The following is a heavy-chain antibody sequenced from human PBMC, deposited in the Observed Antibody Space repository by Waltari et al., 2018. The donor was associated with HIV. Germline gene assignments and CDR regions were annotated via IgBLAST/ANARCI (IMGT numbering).Heavy chain of an antibody. V-gene: IGHV4-39*01. CDR2: IYYRGGT. D-gene: IGHD3-3*01. CDR3: AKTSGGVHYFYFAMDA. Sequence: QLQLQESGPGLVEPSETLSLTCTVSGDSTSSRSHYWAWIRQPPGKGLEWIGSIYYRGGTYYNPSLKSRVTMSVDTSNTQFSLNLSSVTAADTAVYYCAKTSGGVHYFYFAMDAWGQGTTVTVSS. CDR1: GDSTSSRSHY. J-gene: IGHJ6*02.